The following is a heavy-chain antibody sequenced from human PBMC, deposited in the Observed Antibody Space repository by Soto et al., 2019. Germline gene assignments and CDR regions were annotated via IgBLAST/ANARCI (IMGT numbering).Heavy chain of an antibody. D-gene: IGHD2-15*01. Sequence: SETLSLTCIVSGGSISSSSYYWGWIRQPPGKGLEWIGSIYYSGNTYYNPSLKSRVTISVDTFKNHFSLKLSSVTAADTAVYYCARHVGGYYYYMDVWGKGTTVTVS. CDR3: ARHVGGYYYYMDV. V-gene: IGHV4-39*01. J-gene: IGHJ6*03. CDR2: IYYSGNT. CDR1: GGSISSSSYY.